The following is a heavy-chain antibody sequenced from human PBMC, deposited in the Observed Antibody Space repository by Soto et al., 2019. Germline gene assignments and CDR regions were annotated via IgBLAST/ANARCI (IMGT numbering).Heavy chain of an antibody. CDR3: ARASSSSSAGHY. CDR1: GESISSGGYY. Sequence: QVQLQESGPGLVKASQTLSLICSVSGESISSGGYYWSWIRHHPGKGLEWIGYIYDSASAYYNPSIKRLVTISMDTSKNHFAMKLSSVTAADTAVYYCARASSSSSAGHYWGQGTLITVSS. V-gene: IGHV4-31*01. D-gene: IGHD6-6*01. J-gene: IGHJ4*02. CDR2: IYDSASA.